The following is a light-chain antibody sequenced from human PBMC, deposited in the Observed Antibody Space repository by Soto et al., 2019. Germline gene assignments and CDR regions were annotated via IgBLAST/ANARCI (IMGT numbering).Light chain of an antibody. CDR2: GAS. Sequence: ILMTQSPSTLSVSPWERATLSCRASQSVSSNLAWYQQKPGQAPRLLVYGASTRATGIPARFSGSGSGTEFTLTISSLQAEDFAVYYCPEYNNWPWTFGQGSKVDIK. CDR1: QSVSSN. J-gene: IGKJ1*01. CDR3: PEYNNWPWT. V-gene: IGKV3-15*01.